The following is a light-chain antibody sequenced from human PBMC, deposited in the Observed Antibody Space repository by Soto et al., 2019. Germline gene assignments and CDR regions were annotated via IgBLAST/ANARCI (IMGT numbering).Light chain of an antibody. J-gene: IGKJ5*01. CDR1: QDITNS. CDR3: QQFNSYPIT. CDR2: TAS. Sequence: DIQLTQSPSFLSASVGDRVTITCRASQDITNSLAWYRQKPGKTPNFLMSTASTLQSGVPSRFSGVGSVTDFTLTISGLQPEDFATYYCQQFNSYPITFGQGTRLDI. V-gene: IGKV1-9*01.